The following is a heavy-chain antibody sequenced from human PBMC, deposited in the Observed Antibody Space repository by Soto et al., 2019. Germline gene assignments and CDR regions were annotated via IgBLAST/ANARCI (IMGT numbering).Heavy chain of an antibody. V-gene: IGHV1-24*01. CDR1: GYTLTELS. J-gene: IGHJ4*02. CDR3: PTLPRGAIDY. D-gene: IGHD1-26*01. CDR2: FDPEDGET. Sequence: ASVKVSCKVSGYTLTELSMHWVRQAPGKGLEWMGGFDPEDGETIYAQKFQGRVTMTEDTSTDTAYMELSSLRSEGTAVFYCPTLPRGAIDYWGQGTLVTVSS.